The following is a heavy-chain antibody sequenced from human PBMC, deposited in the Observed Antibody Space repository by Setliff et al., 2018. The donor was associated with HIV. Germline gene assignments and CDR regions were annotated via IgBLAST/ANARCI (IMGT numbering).Heavy chain of an antibody. CDR1: GGTFSTYA. CDR2: IVPVFGIG. J-gene: IGHJ5*02. D-gene: IGHD3-22*01. V-gene: IGHV1-69*13. Sequence: SVKVSCKASGGTFSTYAISWVRQAPGQGLEWMGGIVPVFGIGRSPQKFQGRVIITADESTSTACMELSSLTSGDTAVYYCAAGLNYYDRSGLGAWGQGTLVTVSS. CDR3: AAGLNYYDRSGLGA.